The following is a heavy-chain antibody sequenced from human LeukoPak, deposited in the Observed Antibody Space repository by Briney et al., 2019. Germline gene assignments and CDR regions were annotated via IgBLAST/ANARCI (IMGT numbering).Heavy chain of an antibody. CDR1: GFTFSSYT. Sequence: PGGSLTISCAAPGFTFSSYTMNWVRQAPGKGLEWVSTISGSGGATYYADSVKGRFTISRDSSKNTLYLQMNSLRAEDTAIYYCAKDKELSLGDNRHYWGQGTLVSVSS. CDR2: ISGSGGAT. D-gene: IGHD3-16*01. V-gene: IGHV3-23*01. CDR3: AKDKELSLGDNRHY. J-gene: IGHJ4*02.